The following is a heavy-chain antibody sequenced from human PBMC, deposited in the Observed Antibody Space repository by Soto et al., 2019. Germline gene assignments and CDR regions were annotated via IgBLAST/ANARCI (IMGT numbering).Heavy chain of an antibody. D-gene: IGHD4-4*01. Sequence: QVQLQESGPGLVKPSQTLSLTCTVSGGSISSGDYYWSWIRQPPGKGLEWIGYIYYSGSTYYNPSLKSRVTFSVDPSKNQFSLKLSSVTAADTAVYYCARALYSSFPRYYYYGMDVWGQGTTVTVSS. CDR2: IYYSGST. J-gene: IGHJ6*02. V-gene: IGHV4-30-4*01. CDR1: GGSISSGDYY. CDR3: ARALYSSFPRYYYYGMDV.